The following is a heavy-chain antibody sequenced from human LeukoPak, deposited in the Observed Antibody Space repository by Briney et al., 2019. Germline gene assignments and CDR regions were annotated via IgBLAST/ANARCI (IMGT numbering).Heavy chain of an antibody. CDR3: AYYGSGSYYSLFDC. CDR2: IIPIFGTA. Sequence: SVKVSCKASGGTFSSYAISWVRQAPGQGLEWMGGIIPIFGTANYAQKFQGRVTITADESTSTAYMELSSLRSEDTAVYYCAYYGSGSYYSLFDCWGQGTLVTVSS. D-gene: IGHD3-10*01. J-gene: IGHJ4*02. CDR1: GGTFSSYA. V-gene: IGHV1-69*13.